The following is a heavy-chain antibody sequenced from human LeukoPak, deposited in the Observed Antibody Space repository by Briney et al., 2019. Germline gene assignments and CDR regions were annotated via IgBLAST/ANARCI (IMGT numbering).Heavy chain of an antibody. CDR2: IYYSGST. J-gene: IGHJ4*02. D-gene: IGHD1-7*01. CDR1: GGSISSGGYY. CDR3: ARALVTGTPFDY. Sequence: SETLSLTCTVSGGSISSGGYYWSWIRQHPGKGLEWIGYIYYSGSTYYTPSLKSRVTISVDTSKNQFSLKLSSVTAADTAVYYCARALVTGTPFDYWGQGTLVTVSS. V-gene: IGHV4-31*03.